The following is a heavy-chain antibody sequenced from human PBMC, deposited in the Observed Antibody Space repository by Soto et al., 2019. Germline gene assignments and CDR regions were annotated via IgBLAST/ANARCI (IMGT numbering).Heavy chain of an antibody. D-gene: IGHD3-9*01. CDR3: ARAPYYDILTGYYSNPYNWFDP. V-gene: IGHV4-59*01. CDR2: IYYSGST. J-gene: IGHJ5*02. Sequence: SETPSLTCTVPDGSISRYYWSWIRQPPGKGLEWIGYIYYSGSTNYNPSLKSRVTISVDTSKNQFSLKLSSVTAADTAVYYCARAPYYDILTGYYSNPYNWFDPWGQGTLVTVSS. CDR1: DGSISRYY.